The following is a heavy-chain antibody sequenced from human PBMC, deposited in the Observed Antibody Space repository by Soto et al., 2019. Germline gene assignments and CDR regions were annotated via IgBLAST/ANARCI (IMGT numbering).Heavy chain of an antibody. V-gene: IGHV4-61*01. Sequence: SETLSLTCSVPGGSVSSGSYYWSWIRQPPGKGLEWIGYIYYSGSTNYNPSLKSRVTISVDTSKNQFSLKLSSVTAADTAVYYCARDNCGGDCYHFDYWGQGTLVTVSS. CDR2: IYYSGST. CDR3: ARDNCGGDCYHFDY. CDR1: GGSVSSGSYY. J-gene: IGHJ4*02. D-gene: IGHD2-21*02.